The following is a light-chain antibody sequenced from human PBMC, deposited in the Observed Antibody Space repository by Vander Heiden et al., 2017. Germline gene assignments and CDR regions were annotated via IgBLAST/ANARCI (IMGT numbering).Light chain of an antibody. CDR3: KQDGSSPLT. J-gene: IGKJ4*01. V-gene: IGKV3-20*01. CDR2: GAS. Sequence: EIVLTQSPGTLSLSPGERATLSCRASQSVSSSYLAWYQQKPGQAPRLLIYGASSRATDIPDRFSGSGSGTDFTLTISRLDPEDFAVYYCKQDGSSPLTFGGGTKVEIK. CDR1: QSVSSSY.